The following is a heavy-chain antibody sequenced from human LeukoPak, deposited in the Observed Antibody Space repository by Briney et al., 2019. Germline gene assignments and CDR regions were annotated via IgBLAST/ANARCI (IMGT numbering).Heavy chain of an antibody. Sequence: SETLSLTCTVSGGSISSYYWSWIRQPPGKGLEWIGYIYYSGSTNYNPSLKSRVTISVDTSKNQFSLKLSSVTAADTAVYYCARAGKERNVLRYFDWSSSPAYYFDYWGQGTLVTVSS. CDR1: GGSISSYY. D-gene: IGHD3-9*01. V-gene: IGHV4-59*01. CDR2: IYYSGST. CDR3: ARAGKERNVLRYFDWSSSPAYYFDY. J-gene: IGHJ4*02.